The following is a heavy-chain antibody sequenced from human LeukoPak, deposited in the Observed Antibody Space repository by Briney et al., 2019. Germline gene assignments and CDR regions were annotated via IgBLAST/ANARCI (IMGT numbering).Heavy chain of an antibody. CDR3: ARAGTGTTSKEPAAFDI. CDR2: INPRGSST. Sequence: ASVKVSCKVSRYTLTELSIHWVRQAPGQGLEWMGMINPRGSSTRYAQRFQGRVTMTRDTATSTVYMELSSLRSEDTAVYYCARAGTGTTSKEPAAFDIWGQGTMVTVSS. CDR1: RYTLTELS. D-gene: IGHD1-1*01. V-gene: IGHV1-46*01. J-gene: IGHJ3*02.